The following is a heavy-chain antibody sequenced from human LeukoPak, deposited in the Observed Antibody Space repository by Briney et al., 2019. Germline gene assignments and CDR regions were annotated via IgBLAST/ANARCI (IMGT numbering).Heavy chain of an antibody. V-gene: IGHV4-34*01. D-gene: IGHD4-17*01. CDR2: VNHSGST. CDR1: GGSFSGYY. CDR3: ARHHDGGTTVTTGGWFDP. Sequence: SETLSLTCAVYGGSFSGYYWSWIRQPPGKGLEWIGEVNHSGSTNYNPSLKSRVTISVDTSKNQFSLKLSSVTAADTAVYYCARHHDGGTTVTTGGWFDPWGQGTLVTVSS. J-gene: IGHJ5*02.